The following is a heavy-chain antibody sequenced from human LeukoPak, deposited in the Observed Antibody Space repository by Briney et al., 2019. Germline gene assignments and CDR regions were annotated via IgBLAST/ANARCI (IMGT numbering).Heavy chain of an antibody. V-gene: IGHV3-74*01. CDR3: AKDGSGSYVNYYYGMDV. Sequence: GGSLRLSCAASGFTFSSYWMHWVRQAPGKGLVWVSRINSDGSSTSYADSVKGRLTISRDNAKNTLYLQMNSLRAEDTAVYYCAKDGSGSYVNYYYGMDVWGQGTTVTVSS. CDR2: INSDGSST. CDR1: GFTFSSYW. D-gene: IGHD1-26*01. J-gene: IGHJ6*02.